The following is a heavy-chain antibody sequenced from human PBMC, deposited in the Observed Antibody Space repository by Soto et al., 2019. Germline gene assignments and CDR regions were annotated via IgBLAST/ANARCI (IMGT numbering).Heavy chain of an antibody. J-gene: IGHJ4*02. D-gene: IGHD1-26*01. CDR3: ARNLRSGSYRPPDY. V-gene: IGHV3-33*01. Sequence: QVQLVESGGGVVQPGRSLRLSCAASGFTFNNYGMHWVRQAPGKGLEWVAVIWSDGSTNYYVDSVKGRFTISRDNSKNTLYLQMNSLRAEDTALYYCARNLRSGSYRPPDYWGQGTLVTVSS. CDR2: IWSDGSTN. CDR1: GFTFNNYG.